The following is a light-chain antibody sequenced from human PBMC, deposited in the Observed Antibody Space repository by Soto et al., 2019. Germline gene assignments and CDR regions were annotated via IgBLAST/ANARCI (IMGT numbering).Light chain of an antibody. V-gene: IGLV1-44*01. CDR1: SSNIGVNT. CDR3: AVWDDSLSGYV. Sequence: QSVLTQPPSASGTPGQRVTISCSGSSSNIGVNTVNWFQQLPGTAPKLVMYSDIHRLSGVPDRFSGSKSGTSASLAISGLQSEDEADYYCAVWDDSLSGYVFGTGTKVTVL. J-gene: IGLJ1*01. CDR2: SDI.